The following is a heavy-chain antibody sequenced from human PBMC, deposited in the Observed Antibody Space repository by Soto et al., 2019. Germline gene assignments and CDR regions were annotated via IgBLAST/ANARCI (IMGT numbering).Heavy chain of an antibody. V-gene: IGHV1-3*01. CDR2: INAGNGNT. Sequence: ASVKVSCKASGYTFTGYAMHWVRQAPGQRLEWMGWINAGNGNTKYSEKFEGRVTFTRDTVATTVNMELTSLTSEDTAVYYCGRDQSGTGYYVDWFDPWGQGTLVTVSS. CDR3: GRDQSGTGYYVDWFDP. D-gene: IGHD3-10*02. J-gene: IGHJ5*02. CDR1: GYTFTGYA.